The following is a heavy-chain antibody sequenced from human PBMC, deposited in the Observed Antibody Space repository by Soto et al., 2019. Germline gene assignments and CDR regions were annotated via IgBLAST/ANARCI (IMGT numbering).Heavy chain of an antibody. CDR2: ISAYNGNT. D-gene: IGHD3-10*01. CDR1: GYTFTSYG. CDR3: ARSGITMVRGVITGDYYYYGMDV. J-gene: IGHJ6*02. Sequence: ASVKVSCKASGYTFTSYGISWVRQAPGQGLEWMGWISAYNGNTNYAQKLQGRVTMTTDTSTSTAYMELRSLRSDDTAVYYCARSGITMVRGVITGDYYYYGMDVWGQGTTVTVSS. V-gene: IGHV1-18*01.